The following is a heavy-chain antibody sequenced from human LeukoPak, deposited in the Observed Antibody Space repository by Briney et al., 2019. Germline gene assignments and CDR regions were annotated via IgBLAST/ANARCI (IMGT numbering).Heavy chain of an antibody. CDR3: AIGGYYEAFDI. Sequence: ASVKVSCKASGGTFSSYAISWVRQAPGQGLEWMGRIIPILGIANYAQKFKGRVTITADKSTSTAYMELSSLRSEDTAVYYCAIGGYYEAFDIWGQGTMVTVSS. CDR1: GGTFSSYA. J-gene: IGHJ3*02. D-gene: IGHD2-8*01. CDR2: IIPILGIA. V-gene: IGHV1-69*04.